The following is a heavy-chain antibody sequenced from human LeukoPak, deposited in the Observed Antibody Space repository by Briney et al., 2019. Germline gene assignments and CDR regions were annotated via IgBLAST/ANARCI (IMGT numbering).Heavy chain of an antibody. J-gene: IGHJ4*02. CDR1: GGSISSSSYY. Sequence: PSETLSLTCTVSGGSISSSSYYWGWIRQPPGKGLEWIGSIYYSGSAYYNPSLKSRVTISVDTSKNQFSLKLSSVTAADTAVYYCARLKGEAVVKDYFDYWGQGTLVTVSS. D-gene: IGHD6-19*01. V-gene: IGHV4-39*01. CDR2: IYYSGSA. CDR3: ARLKGEAVVKDYFDY.